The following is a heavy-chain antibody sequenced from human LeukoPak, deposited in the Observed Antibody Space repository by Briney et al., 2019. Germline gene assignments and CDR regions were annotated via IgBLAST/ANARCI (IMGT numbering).Heavy chain of an antibody. V-gene: IGHV1-8*01. Sequence: ASVKVSCKASGYTFTSYDINWVRQATGQGLEWMGWMNPNSGNTGYAQKFQGRVTMTRNTSISTAYMELSSLRSEDTAVYYCARGRYSSSWYVYYYYYMDVWGKGTTVTISS. CDR2: MNPNSGNT. CDR1: GYTFTSYD. J-gene: IGHJ6*03. CDR3: ARGRYSSSWYVYYYYYMDV. D-gene: IGHD6-13*01.